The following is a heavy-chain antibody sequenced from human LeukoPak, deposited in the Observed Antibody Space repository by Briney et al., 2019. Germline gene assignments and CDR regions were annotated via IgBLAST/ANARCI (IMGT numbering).Heavy chain of an antibody. V-gene: IGHV3-30*18. CDR3: AKSHGDIYDSSGYYFDY. CDR2: ISYDGSNK. J-gene: IGHJ4*02. D-gene: IGHD3-22*01. CDR1: GFTFSSYG. Sequence: GSLSLSCAASGFTFSSYGMHWVRQAPGKGLEWVAVISYDGSNKYYADSVKGRFTISRDNSKNTLYLQMNSLRAEDTAVYYCAKSHGDIYDSSGYYFDYWGQGTLVTVSS.